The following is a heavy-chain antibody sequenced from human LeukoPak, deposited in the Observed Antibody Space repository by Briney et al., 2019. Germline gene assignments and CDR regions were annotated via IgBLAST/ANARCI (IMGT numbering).Heavy chain of an antibody. CDR3: ARAPGSGWSD. CDR1: GYSISSGYY. CDR2: ISNSGDT. Sequence: SDTLSFTCAVSGYSISSGYYWGWIRQPPGEGLEWIGAISNSGDTYYKPSLKSRLIISLDTFKNHFSLSLISVTAADTAVYYCARAPGSGWSDWGRGTLVTVSS. D-gene: IGHD6-19*01. V-gene: IGHV4-38-2*01. J-gene: IGHJ4*02.